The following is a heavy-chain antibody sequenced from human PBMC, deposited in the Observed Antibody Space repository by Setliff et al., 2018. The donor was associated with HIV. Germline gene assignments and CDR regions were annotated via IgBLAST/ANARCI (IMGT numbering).Heavy chain of an antibody. J-gene: IGHJ6*03. CDR3: ARARRDSYDRGRRNHYYIDV. CDR1: GYTFTNYD. Sequence: ASVKVSCKPSGYTFTNYDINWVRQAAGQGLEWMGWMNPDSRNTGYAQRFEGSVTMTWDTSISTAYMELNNLKFEDTAVYYCARARRDSYDRGRRNHYYIDVWGEGTTVTVSS. V-gene: IGHV1-8*02. CDR2: MNPDSRNT. D-gene: IGHD3-22*01.